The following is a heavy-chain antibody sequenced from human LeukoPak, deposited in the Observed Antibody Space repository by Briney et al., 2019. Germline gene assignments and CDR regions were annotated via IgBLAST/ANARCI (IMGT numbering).Heavy chain of an antibody. CDR1: GGSISSSSYY. Sequence: SETLSLTCTVSGGSISSSSYYWGWIRQPPVKGLEWIGCIYYSGSTYYNPSLKSRVTISVDTSKNQFSLKLSSVTAADTAVYYCASTYCSGGSCGIDPWGQGTLVTVSS. D-gene: IGHD2-15*01. V-gene: IGHV4-39*01. J-gene: IGHJ5*02. CDR3: ASTYCSGGSCGIDP. CDR2: IYYSGST.